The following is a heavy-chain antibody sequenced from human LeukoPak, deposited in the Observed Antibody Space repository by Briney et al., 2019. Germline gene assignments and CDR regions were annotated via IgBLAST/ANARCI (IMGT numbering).Heavy chain of an antibody. CDR2: ISAYNGNT. D-gene: IGHD4-17*01. CDR3: AREKDRGYGDYSDY. Sequence: ASVKVSCKASGYTFTSYGIRWVRQAPGQGLEWMGWISAYNGNTNYAQKLQGRVTMTTYTSTSTAYMELRSLRSDDTAVYYCAREKDRGYGDYSDYWGEGTLVTVSS. CDR1: GYTFTSYG. V-gene: IGHV1-18*01. J-gene: IGHJ4*02.